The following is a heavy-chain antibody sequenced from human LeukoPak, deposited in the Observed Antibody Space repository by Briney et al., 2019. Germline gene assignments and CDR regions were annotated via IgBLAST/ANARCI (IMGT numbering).Heavy chain of an antibody. D-gene: IGHD3-22*01. Sequence: SETLSLTCAVYGGSFSGYYWSWLRQPPGKGLEWIGEINHSGSTNYNPSLKSRVTISVDTSKNQFSLKLSSVTAADTAVYYCASGHDYYDSRGRLRQSYYFDYWGQGTLVTVSS. CDR2: INHSGST. V-gene: IGHV4-34*01. CDR3: ASGHDYYDSRGRLRQSYYFDY. J-gene: IGHJ4*02. CDR1: GGSFSGYY.